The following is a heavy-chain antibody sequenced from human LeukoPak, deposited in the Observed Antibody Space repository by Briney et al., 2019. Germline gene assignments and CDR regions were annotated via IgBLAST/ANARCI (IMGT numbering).Heavy chain of an antibody. V-gene: IGHV3-11*01. CDR1: GFTFSDYY. D-gene: IGHD6-13*01. CDR2: ISSSGSTI. CDR3: ARHLYSSSWYGDFQH. J-gene: IGHJ1*01. Sequence: GGSLRLSCAASGFTFSDYYMSWIRQAPGKRLEWVSYISSSGSTIYYADSVKGRFTISRDNAKNSLYLQMNSLRAEDTAVYYCARHLYSSSWYGDFQHWGQGTLVTVSS.